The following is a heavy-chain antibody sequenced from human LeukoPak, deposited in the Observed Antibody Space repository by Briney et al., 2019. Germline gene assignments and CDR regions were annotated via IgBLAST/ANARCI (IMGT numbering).Heavy chain of an antibody. CDR2: IIPNSGGT. D-gene: IGHD6-19*01. V-gene: IGHV1-2*06. J-gene: IGHJ3*01. CDR1: GYTFTGYY. Sequence: GASVKVSCKASGYTFTGYYIHWVRQAPGQGLEWMGRIIPNSGGTNYAQKFQGRVTMTRDTSISTAYMEMRRLRADDTAVYYCERSPPHGWFRAGSQDVWGQGTMVVVSS. CDR3: ERSPPHGWFRAGSQDV.